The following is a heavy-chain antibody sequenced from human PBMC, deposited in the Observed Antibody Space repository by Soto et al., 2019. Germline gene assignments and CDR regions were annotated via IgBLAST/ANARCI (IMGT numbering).Heavy chain of an antibody. CDR2: IYYSGST. CDR3: AIPRGIVVVPAAWGENWFDP. CDR1: GGSISSSSYY. Sequence: QLQLQESGPGLVKPSETLSLTCTVSGGSISSSSYYWGWIRQPPGKGLEWIGSIYYSGSTYYNPSLKSRVTISVDTAKNQSSLKLSSVTAADTAVYYCAIPRGIVVVPAAWGENWFDPWGQGTLVTVSS. D-gene: IGHD2-2*01. J-gene: IGHJ5*02. V-gene: IGHV4-39*01.